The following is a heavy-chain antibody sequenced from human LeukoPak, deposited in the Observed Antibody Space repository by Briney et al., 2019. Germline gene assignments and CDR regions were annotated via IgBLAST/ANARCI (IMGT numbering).Heavy chain of an antibody. V-gene: IGHV3-23*01. D-gene: IGHD3-3*01. Sequence: GGSLRLSCAASGFTFSSYAMSWVRQAPGKGLEWVSAISGSGGSTYYADSVKGRFTISRDNSKNTLYLQMNSLRAEDTAVYYYAKTSWDYDFWSGYQDAFDIWGQGTMVTVSS. CDR3: AKTSWDYDFWSGYQDAFDI. J-gene: IGHJ3*02. CDR2: ISGSGGST. CDR1: GFTFSSYA.